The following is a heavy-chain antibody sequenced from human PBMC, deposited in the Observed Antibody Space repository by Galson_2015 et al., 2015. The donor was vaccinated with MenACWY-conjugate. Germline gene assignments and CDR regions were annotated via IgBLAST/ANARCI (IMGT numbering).Heavy chain of an antibody. D-gene: IGHD3-9*01. V-gene: IGHV1-2*04. CDR3: VRDHRSDNDILPYGMDV. CDR2: INPNSGGT. Sequence: SVKVSCKASGYTFTGYYMHWVRQAPGQGLEWMGWINPNSGGTNYAQKFQGWVTMTRDTSISTAYMELSRLRSADTAVYYCVRDHRSDNDILPYGMDVWGQGTTVTVSS. CDR1: GYTFTGYY. J-gene: IGHJ6*02.